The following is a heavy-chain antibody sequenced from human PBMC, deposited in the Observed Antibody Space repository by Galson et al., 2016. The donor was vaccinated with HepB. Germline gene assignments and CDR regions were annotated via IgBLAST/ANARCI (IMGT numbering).Heavy chain of an antibody. CDR2: IKSKSAGGTT. CDR1: GFTFSNTW. V-gene: IGHV3-15*01. CDR3: ATGFSSGN. Sequence: SLRLSCAASGFTFSNTWMVWVRQPPGKGLEWIGRIKSKSAGGTTDYAAPVKGRFTISRDDSKNTLYLQLNTLNSEDTAVYYWATGFSSGNWGQGTLVTVSS. J-gene: IGHJ4*02. D-gene: IGHD3-3*01.